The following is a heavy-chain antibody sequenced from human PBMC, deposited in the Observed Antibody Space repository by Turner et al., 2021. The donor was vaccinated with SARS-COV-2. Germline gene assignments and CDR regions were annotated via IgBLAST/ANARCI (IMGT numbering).Heavy chain of an antibody. Sequence: QLQLQESGPGLVKPSETLSLPCTVSGGPIGSSSYYWGWIRQPPGKGLEWIGNIYYSGSTYYNPSLKSRVTISVDTSKNQFSLKLSSVTATDTAVYYCARRLVVQGTDDYSYYYGMDVWGQGTTVTVSS. D-gene: IGHD3-22*01. V-gene: IGHV4-39*01. J-gene: IGHJ6*02. CDR3: ARRLVVQGTDDYSYYYGMDV. CDR2: IYYSGST. CDR1: GGPIGSSSYY.